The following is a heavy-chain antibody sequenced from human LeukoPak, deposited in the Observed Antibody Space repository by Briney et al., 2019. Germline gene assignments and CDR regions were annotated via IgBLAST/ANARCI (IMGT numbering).Heavy chain of an antibody. CDR1: GGSISSGGYY. CDR3: ARDSLFYDFWSGYQPGYGMDV. Sequence: SETLSLTCTVSGGSISSGGYYWSWIRQHPGKGLEWIGYIYYSGSTYYNPSLKSRVTISVDTSKNQFSLKLSSVTAADTAVYYCARDSLFYDFWSGYQPGYGMDVWGQGTKVTVSS. J-gene: IGHJ6*02. D-gene: IGHD3-3*01. CDR2: IYYSGST. V-gene: IGHV4-31*03.